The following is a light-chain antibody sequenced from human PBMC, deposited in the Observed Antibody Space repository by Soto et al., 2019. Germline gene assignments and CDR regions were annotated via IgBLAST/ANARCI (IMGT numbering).Light chain of an antibody. CDR3: SSYAGSNIYV. CDR2: EIN. CDR1: SSDVGAFNY. J-gene: IGLJ7*01. V-gene: IGLV2-8*01. Sequence: QSALTQPPSASGSPGQSVTISCTGTSSDVGAFNYVSWYQQHPGKAPKLMIFEINKRPSGVPDRFSGSKSGNTASLTVSGLQAEDEADYYCSSYAGSNIYVFGGGTQQTVL.